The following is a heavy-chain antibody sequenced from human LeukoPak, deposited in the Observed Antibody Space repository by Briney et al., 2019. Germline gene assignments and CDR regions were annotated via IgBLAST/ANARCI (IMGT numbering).Heavy chain of an antibody. CDR3: ARDWLVAMSRGGFDP. CDR2: ISAYNGNT. Sequence: GASVKVSCKASGYTFTSYGISWVRQAPGQGLEWMGWISAYNGNTNYAQKLQGRVTMTTDTSTSTAYMELRSLRSDDTAVYYCARDWLVAMSRGGFDPWGQGTLVTVSS. D-gene: IGHD3-10*01. J-gene: IGHJ5*02. CDR1: GYTFTSYG. V-gene: IGHV1-18*01.